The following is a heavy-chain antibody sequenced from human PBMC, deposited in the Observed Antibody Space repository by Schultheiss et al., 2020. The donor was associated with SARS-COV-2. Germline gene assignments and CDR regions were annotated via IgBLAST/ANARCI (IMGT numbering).Heavy chain of an antibody. CDR3: ATGVYSSGWYGRY. CDR2: ISGSGGST. CDR1: GFTFSGSA. Sequence: GGSLRLSCAASGFTFSGSAMHWVRQAPGKGLEWVSAISGSGGSTYYADSVKGRFTISRDNSKNTLYLQMNSLRAEDTAVYYCATGVYSSGWYGRYWGQGTLVTVSS. V-gene: IGHV3-23*01. J-gene: IGHJ4*02. D-gene: IGHD6-19*01.